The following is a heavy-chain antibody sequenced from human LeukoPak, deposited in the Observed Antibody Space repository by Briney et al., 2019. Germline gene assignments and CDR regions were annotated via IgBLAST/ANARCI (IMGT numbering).Heavy chain of an antibody. Sequence: PGGSLRLSCAASGLTFSNYGMHWVRQAPGKGLEWVAVIWYDASNKYYADSVKGRFTISRDNSKNTLYLQMNSLRDDDTAVYYCVRGVGVSRFNYLDSWGQGTLVIVSS. D-gene: IGHD6-13*01. J-gene: IGHJ4*02. V-gene: IGHV3-33*08. CDR2: IWYDASNK. CDR3: VRGVGVSRFNYLDS. CDR1: GLTFSNYG.